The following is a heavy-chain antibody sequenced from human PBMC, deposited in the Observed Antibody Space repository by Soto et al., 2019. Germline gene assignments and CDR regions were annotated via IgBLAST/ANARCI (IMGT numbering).Heavy chain of an antibody. CDR1: GFTFTSSA. CDR2: IVVGSGNT. CDR3: AAGGYHSSSLIYYYYGMDV. Sequence: GASVKVSCKASGFTFTSSAVQWVRQARGQRLEWIGWIVVGSGNTNYAQKFQERVTITRDMSTSTAYMELSSLRSEDTAVYYCAAGGYHSSSLIYYYYGMDVWGQGTTVTVSS. V-gene: IGHV1-58*01. J-gene: IGHJ6*02. D-gene: IGHD6-6*01.